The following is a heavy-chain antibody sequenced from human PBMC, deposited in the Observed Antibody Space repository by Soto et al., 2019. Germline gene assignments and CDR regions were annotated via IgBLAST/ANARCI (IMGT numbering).Heavy chain of an antibody. V-gene: IGHV4-34*01. Sequence: QVQLQQWGAGLLKPSETLSLTCAVYGGSFSGYYWSWIHQPPGKGLEWIGEINHSGSTNYNPSLKSRVTISVDTSKNQFSLKLRSVTAADTAVYYCARGLGHIVVVIATGSYYFDYWGQGTLVTVSS. J-gene: IGHJ4*02. CDR2: INHSGST. CDR1: GGSFSGYY. D-gene: IGHD2-21*01. CDR3: ARGLGHIVVVIATGSYYFDY.